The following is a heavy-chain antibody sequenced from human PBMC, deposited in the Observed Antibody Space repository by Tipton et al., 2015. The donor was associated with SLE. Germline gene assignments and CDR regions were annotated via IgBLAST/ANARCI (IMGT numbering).Heavy chain of an antibody. V-gene: IGHV4-39*07. CDR3: AVGYCSSVSCQREYFQH. CDR2: IYYSGST. CDR1: GGSISSSSYY. J-gene: IGHJ1*01. D-gene: IGHD2-2*01. Sequence: TLSLTCTVSGGSISSSSYYWGWIRQPPGKGLEWIGSIYYSGSTYYNPSLKSRVTISVDTSKNQFSLKLNSVTAADTAVYYCAVGYCSSVSCQREYFQHWGQGTLVTVSS.